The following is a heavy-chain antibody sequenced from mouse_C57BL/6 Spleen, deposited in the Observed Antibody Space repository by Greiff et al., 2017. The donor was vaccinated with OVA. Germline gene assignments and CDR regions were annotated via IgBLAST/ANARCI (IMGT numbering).Heavy chain of an antibody. CDR3: AKGGNYGCFAY. CDR2: ISSGSSTI. D-gene: IGHD2-1*01. J-gene: IGHJ3*01. V-gene: IGHV5-17*01. Sequence: EVMLVESGGGLVKPGGSLKLSCAASGFTFSDYGMHWVRQAPEKGLEWVAYISSGSSTIYYADTVQGRFTISRDNAKNTLFLQMTSQRSEDTAMYYCAKGGNYGCFAYWGQGTLVTVSA. CDR1: GFTFSDYG.